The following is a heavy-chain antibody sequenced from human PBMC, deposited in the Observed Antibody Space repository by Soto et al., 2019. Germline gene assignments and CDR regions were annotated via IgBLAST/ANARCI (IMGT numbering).Heavy chain of an antibody. V-gene: IGHV1-46*01. CDR3: ARRQQLGHFDY. J-gene: IGHJ4*02. CDR1: GYTFTSHY. Sequence: ASVKVSCKASGYTFTSHYMHWVRQAPGQGLEWMGIINPSGGDTTYAQKFQGIVTMTRDTSTSTVYMELSSLRSEDTAVYYCARRQQLGHFDYWGQGTLVTVSS. CDR2: INPSGGDT. D-gene: IGHD6-13*01.